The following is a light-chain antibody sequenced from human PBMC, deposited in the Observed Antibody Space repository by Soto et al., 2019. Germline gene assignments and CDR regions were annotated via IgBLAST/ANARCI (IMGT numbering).Light chain of an antibody. J-gene: IGKJ1*01. CDR1: QSISSW. V-gene: IGKV1-5*03. CDR3: QQYNDNWT. Sequence: DIQMTQSRSTLSASAGDRVTITCRASQSISSWLAWYQQKPGQAPKLLIYKASTLQSGVPSRFSGSGSGTEFTLAISSLQPDDSATCYCQQYNDNWTFGQGTKVDIK. CDR2: KAS.